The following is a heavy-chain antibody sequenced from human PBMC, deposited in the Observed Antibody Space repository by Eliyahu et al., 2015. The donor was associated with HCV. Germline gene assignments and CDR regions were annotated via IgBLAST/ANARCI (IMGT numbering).Heavy chain of an antibody. CDR1: GFTFSNYA. CDR2: ITGSGDRT. V-gene: IGHV3-23*01. J-gene: IGHJ4*02. Sequence: EVQLLESGGGLMQPGGSLRLSCAVXGFTFSNYAMNCGPPGPREGGEGVSGITGSGDRTYYADSVKGRFTISRDNSKNTLYLQMNSLRVEDTALYYCTKDTPAKPPFAYWGQGTLVTVSS. CDR3: TKDTPAKPPFAY.